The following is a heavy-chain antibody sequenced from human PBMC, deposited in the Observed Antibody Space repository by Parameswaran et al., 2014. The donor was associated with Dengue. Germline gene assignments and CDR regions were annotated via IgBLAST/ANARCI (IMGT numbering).Heavy chain of an antibody. V-gene: IGHV5-10-1*01. D-gene: IGHD3-16*02. Sequence: VRQMPGKGLEWMGRIDPSDSYTNYSPSLQGHVSISADKSISTAYLQWSSLKASDTAMYYCARLVHNREDGMDVWGQGTTVTVSS. CDR2: IDPSDSYT. J-gene: IGHJ6*02. CDR3: ARLVHNREDGMDV.